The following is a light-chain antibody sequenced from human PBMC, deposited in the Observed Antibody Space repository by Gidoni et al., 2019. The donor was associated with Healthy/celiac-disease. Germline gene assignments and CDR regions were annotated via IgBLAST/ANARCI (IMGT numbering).Light chain of an antibody. CDR1: ALPKQY. V-gene: IGLV3-25*03. CDR3: QSADSSGTYHVV. Sequence: SYELTQPPSVSVSPGQTARITCSGDALPKQYAYWYQQKPGQAPVLVIYQDSERPSGIPARFSGSSSGTTVTLTISRVQAEDEADYYGQSADSSGTYHVVFGGGTKLTVL. J-gene: IGLJ2*01. CDR2: QDS.